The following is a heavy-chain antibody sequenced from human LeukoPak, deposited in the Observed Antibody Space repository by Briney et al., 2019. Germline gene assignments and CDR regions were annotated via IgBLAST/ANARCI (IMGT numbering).Heavy chain of an antibody. CDR2: IIPIFGTA. V-gene: IGHV1-69*13. J-gene: IGHJ4*02. D-gene: IGHD3-22*01. CDR3: ARGWDSSGQMPFLY. Sequence: SVKVSCKASGYTFTSYYMYWVRQAPGQGLEWMGGIIPIFGTANYAQKFQGRVTITADVSTSTAYMELSSLRSEDTAVYYCARGWDSSGQMPFLYWGQGTLVTVSS. CDR1: GYTFTSYY.